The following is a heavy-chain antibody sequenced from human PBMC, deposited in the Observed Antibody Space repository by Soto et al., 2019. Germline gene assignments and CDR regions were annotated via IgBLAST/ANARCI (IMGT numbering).Heavy chain of an antibody. Sequence: QVQLEQSGAEVKKPGSSVNVSCKASGGTFNTFAISWVRQAPGQGLEWIGGIIPIFETANYAQRLQDRLTITADESTRTAYMELSRLTSDDTAIYFCATSTSSSWQNDYWGLGTLVVVSS. D-gene: IGHD6-13*01. V-gene: IGHV1-69*01. CDR1: GGTFNTFA. CDR3: ATSTSSSWQNDY. J-gene: IGHJ4*02. CDR2: IIPIFETA.